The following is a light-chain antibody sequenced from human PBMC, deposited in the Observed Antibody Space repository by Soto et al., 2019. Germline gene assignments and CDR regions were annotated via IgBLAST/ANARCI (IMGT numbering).Light chain of an antibody. V-gene: IGLV2-14*01. J-gene: IGLJ1*01. Sequence: QSVLTQPASVSGSPGQSITISCTGTSSDVGGYKYVSWYQQHPGEAPKLMIYDVSNRPSGVSNRFSGSKSGNTASLIISGLQAEDEADYYCSSYTSSSTRVFGTGTKVTV. CDR2: DVS. CDR1: SSDVGGYKY. CDR3: SSYTSSSTRV.